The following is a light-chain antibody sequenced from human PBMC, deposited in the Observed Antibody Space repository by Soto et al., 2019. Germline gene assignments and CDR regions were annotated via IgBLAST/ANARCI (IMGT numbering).Light chain of an antibody. CDR1: QSVSSTY. J-gene: IGKJ2*01. Sequence: EIVLTQSPGTLSLSPGERATLSCRASQSVSSTYLAWYQQKPGQPPKLLIYRAPTRESGVPDRFRGSGSGTEFTLTISSLQSEDFAVYYCPQYDDGPYTFGQGTKVDI. CDR2: RAP. CDR3: PQYDDGPYT. V-gene: IGKV3-20*01.